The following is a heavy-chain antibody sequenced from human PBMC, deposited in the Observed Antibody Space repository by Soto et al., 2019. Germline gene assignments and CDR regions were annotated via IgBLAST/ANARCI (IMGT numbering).Heavy chain of an antibody. CDR2: IKQDGSEK. V-gene: IGHV3-7*03. CDR3: ARDSPYPSYHYYGMDV. CDR1: GFTFSSYW. J-gene: IGHJ6*02. Sequence: EVQLVESGGGLVQPGGSLRLSCAASGFTFSSYWMSWVRQAPGKGLEWVANIKQDGSEKYYVDSVKGRFTISRDNAKNSLYLQMNSLRAEDTAVYYCARDSPYPSYHYYGMDVWGQGTTVTVSS. D-gene: IGHD2-2*01.